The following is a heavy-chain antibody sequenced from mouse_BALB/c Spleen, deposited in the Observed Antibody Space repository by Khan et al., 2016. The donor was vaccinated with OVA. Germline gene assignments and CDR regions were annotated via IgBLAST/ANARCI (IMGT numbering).Heavy chain of an antibody. D-gene: IGHD1-1*01. J-gene: IGHJ2*02. Sequence: QVQLQQPGAELVKAGASVKMSCKASGYTFTSYWMHWVKQRLGQGLEWFSETNPTNGRPYYNAKFKSKATLIVDKSYSTAYMLLSGPTFEDSAVFYCARIKKIVATDFDYWGQGTSLTVSS. CDR3: ARIKKIVATDFDY. V-gene: IGHV1S81*02. CDR1: GYTFTSYW. CDR2: TNPTNGRP.